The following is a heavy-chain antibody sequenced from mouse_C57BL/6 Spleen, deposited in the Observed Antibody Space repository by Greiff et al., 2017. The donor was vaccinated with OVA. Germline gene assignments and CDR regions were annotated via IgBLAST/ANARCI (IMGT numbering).Heavy chain of an antibody. D-gene: IGHD2-5*01. CDR1: GYSITSGYY. J-gene: IGHJ4*01. Sequence: EVKLEESGPGLVKPSQSLSLTCSVTGYSITSGYYWNWIRQFPGNKLEWMGYISYDGSNNYNPSLKNRISITRDTSKNQFFLKLNSVTTEDTATYYCARVPGYYSNYGDAMDYWGQGTSVTVSS. CDR2: ISYDGSN. V-gene: IGHV3-6*01. CDR3: ARVPGYYSNYGDAMDY.